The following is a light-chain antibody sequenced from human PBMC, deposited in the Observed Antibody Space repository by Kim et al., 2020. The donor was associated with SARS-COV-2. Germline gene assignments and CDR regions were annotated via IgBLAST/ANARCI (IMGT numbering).Light chain of an antibody. CDR1: NPNIGKNT. V-gene: IGLV1-44*01. CDR2: SNN. J-gene: IGLJ7*01. Sequence: GQRVTCSCSGTNPNIGKNTVNLYRQVPGTAPKLLSHSNNQRPSGVPGRISGSKSGTSASLAISRLQSEAEADYYCAVCDDSLTGAVFGGGTQLTVL. CDR3: AVCDDSLTGAV.